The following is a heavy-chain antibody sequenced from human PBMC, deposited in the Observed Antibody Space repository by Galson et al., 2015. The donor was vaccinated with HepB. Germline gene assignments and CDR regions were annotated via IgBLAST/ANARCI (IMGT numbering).Heavy chain of an antibody. CDR3: ARADSSGVEYYYYGMDV. V-gene: IGHV3-30*04. CDR1: GFTFSNYA. Sequence: SLRLSCAGSGFTFSNYAMHWVRQAPGKGLEWVAAISHDTINKYYADSVKGRFTISRDNSKNTLYLQMNSLRAEATAFYDCARADSSGVEYYYYGMDVWGQGTTVTVSS. J-gene: IGHJ6*02. D-gene: IGHD6-19*01. CDR2: ISHDTINK.